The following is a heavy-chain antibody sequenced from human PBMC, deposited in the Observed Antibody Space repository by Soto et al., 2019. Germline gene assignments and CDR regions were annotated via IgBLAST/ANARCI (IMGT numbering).Heavy chain of an antibody. V-gene: IGHV1-8*02. Sequence: ASVKVSCKASGYSFTSYDINWVRQATGRGLEWMGWMDPKTGNTDYGQKFQGRVTMTRNTSISTAYMELSSLTSEDTAVYYCARGRGLRDYWGQGTLVTVSS. J-gene: IGHJ4*02. CDR1: GYSFTSYD. CDR2: MDPKTGNT. CDR3: ARGRGLRDY.